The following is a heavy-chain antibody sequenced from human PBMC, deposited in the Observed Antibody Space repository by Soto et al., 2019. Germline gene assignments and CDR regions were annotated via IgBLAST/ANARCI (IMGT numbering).Heavy chain of an antibody. CDR3: AKDIDIWGNCFDY. CDR2: ISWNSGSI. CDR1: GFTFDDYA. V-gene: IGHV3-9*01. D-gene: IGHD3-16*01. J-gene: IGHJ4*02. Sequence: GGSLRLSCAASGFTFDDYAMHWVRQAPGKGLEWVSGISWNSGSIGYADSVKGRFTISRDNAKNSLYLQMNSLRAEDTALYYCAKDIDIWGNCFDYWGQGTLVTVSS.